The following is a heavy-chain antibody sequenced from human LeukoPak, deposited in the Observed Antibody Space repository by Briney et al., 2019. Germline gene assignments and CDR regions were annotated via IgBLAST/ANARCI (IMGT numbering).Heavy chain of an antibody. CDR1: GFTFGTSA. Sequence: PWGSLRLSCAASGFTFGTSAMSWVRQAPGKGPEWVSTFGRSGSDTYYSDSVKGRFTIFRDNSKNTLYLQMNSLRDEDTAVYYCAKGSLGSWYYFDYWGQGTLVTVSS. D-gene: IGHD6-13*01. CDR2: FGRSGSDT. CDR3: AKGSLGSWYYFDY. J-gene: IGHJ4*02. V-gene: IGHV3-23*01.